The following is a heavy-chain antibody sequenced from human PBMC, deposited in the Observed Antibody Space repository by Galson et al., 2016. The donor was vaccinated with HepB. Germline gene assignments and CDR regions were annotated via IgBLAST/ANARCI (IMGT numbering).Heavy chain of an antibody. CDR3: AKGGSRYFDWFSFYWFDP. CDR2: MSFDGRDK. CDR1: GFTFSDYG. Sequence: SLRLSCATSGFTFSDYGMHWVRQGPGGGLQWVAVMSFDGRDKFYADSVKGRFTISRDISKNTLYLQMKSLRPEDTAVYFCAKGGSRYFDWFSFYWFDPRGQGTLVTVSS. D-gene: IGHD3-9*01. V-gene: IGHV3-30*18. J-gene: IGHJ5*02.